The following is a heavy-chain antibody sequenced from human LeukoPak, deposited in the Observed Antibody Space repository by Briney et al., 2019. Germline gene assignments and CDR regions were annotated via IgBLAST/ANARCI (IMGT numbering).Heavy chain of an antibody. V-gene: IGHV1-46*01. J-gene: IGHJ6*02. Sequence: ASVKVSCKASGYTFTSYYMDWVRQAPGQGLEWMGIINPSGGSTSYAQKFQGRVTMTRDTSTSTVYMELSSLRSEDTAVYYCASTYRSSTSCPSPYYYYGMDVWGQGTTVTVSS. D-gene: IGHD2-2*01. CDR3: ASTYRSSTSCPSPYYYYGMDV. CDR2: INPSGGST. CDR1: GYTFTSYY.